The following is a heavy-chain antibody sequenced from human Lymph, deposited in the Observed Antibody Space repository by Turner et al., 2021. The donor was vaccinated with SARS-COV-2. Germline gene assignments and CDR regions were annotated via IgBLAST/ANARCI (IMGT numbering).Heavy chain of an antibody. CDR1: GFTFSKAW. V-gene: IGHV3-15*02. CDR2: IKTNTDCGTT. Sequence: EVLLVESVVALVNPAGCLKLCCAASGFTFSKAWMTWVPQVQGKGLEWVGRIKTNTDCGTTDDAAPVNSRYNISRDDSKNTLYLQMNSLKCEDTSVYYCTSHSAPDYWGQGTLVTVSS. CDR3: TSHSAPDY. J-gene: IGHJ4*02. D-gene: IGHD6-13*01.